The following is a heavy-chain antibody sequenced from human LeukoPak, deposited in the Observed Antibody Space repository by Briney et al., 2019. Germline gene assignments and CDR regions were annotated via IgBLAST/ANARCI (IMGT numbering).Heavy chain of an antibody. V-gene: IGHV3-30*18. D-gene: IGHD6-19*01. J-gene: IGHJ5*02. CDR3: AKDFKSSGWYGWFDP. Sequence: GGSLRLSCAASGFTFSSYAMNWVRQAPGKGLEWVAVISYDGSNKYYADSVKGRFTISRDNSKNTLYLQMNSLRAEDTAVYYCAKDFKSSGWYGWFDPWGQGTLVTVSS. CDR2: ISYDGSNK. CDR1: GFTFSSYA.